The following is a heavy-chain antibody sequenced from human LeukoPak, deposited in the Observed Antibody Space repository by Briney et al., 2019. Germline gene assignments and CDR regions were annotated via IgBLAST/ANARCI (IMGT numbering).Heavy chain of an antibody. J-gene: IGHJ4*02. CDR2: ISSSSSYI. V-gene: IGHV3-21*01. D-gene: IGHD5-18*01. Sequence: GSLRLSCAASGFTFSSYSMNWVRQAPGKGLEWVSSISSSSSYIYYADSVKGRFTISRDNAKNSLYLQTNSLRAEDTAVYYCARDRGGYWDTAMATFYFDYWGQGTLVTVSS. CDR1: GFTFSSYS. CDR3: ARDRGGYWDTAMATFYFDY.